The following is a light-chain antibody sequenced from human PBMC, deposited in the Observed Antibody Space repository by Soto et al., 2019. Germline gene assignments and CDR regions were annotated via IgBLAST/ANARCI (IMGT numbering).Light chain of an antibody. CDR1: TSDVGRYNY. V-gene: IGLV2-14*03. Sequence: QSALTQPASVSGSPGQSISISCTGTTSDVGRYNYVSWYQQHPGKAPKLMIYDVSYRPSWVSNRFSGSKSGITASLTSSGLQAEDEADYYCNSFTTSSTYVFGTGTKLTVL. CDR3: NSFTTSSTYV. CDR2: DVS. J-gene: IGLJ1*01.